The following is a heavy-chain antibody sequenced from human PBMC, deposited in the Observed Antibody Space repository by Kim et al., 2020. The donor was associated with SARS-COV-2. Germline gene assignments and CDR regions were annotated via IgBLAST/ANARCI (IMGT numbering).Heavy chain of an antibody. CDR3: ARGIVATWALFDY. D-gene: IGHD5-12*01. CDR1: GFTVSSNY. CDR2: IYSGGST. Sequence: GGSLRLSCAASGFTVSSNYMSWVRQAPGKGLEWVSVIYSGGSTYYADSVKGRFTISRDNSKNTLYLQMNSLRAVDTAVYYCARGIVATWALFDYWGQGTLVTVSS. V-gene: IGHV3-53*01. J-gene: IGHJ4*02.